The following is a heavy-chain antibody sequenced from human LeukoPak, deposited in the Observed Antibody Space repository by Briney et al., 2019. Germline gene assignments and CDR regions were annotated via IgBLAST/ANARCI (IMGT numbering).Heavy chain of an antibody. J-gene: IGHJ4*02. Sequence: GGSLRLSCAASGFTFSSYWMHWVRHAPGKGLVWDSRINSDGSSTSYADSVKGRFTISRDNAKNTLYLQMNTLRAEDTAVYYCVSIPGDWGQGIVVTVSS. CDR3: VSIPGD. CDR2: INSDGSST. V-gene: IGHV3-74*01. CDR1: GFTFSSYW. D-gene: IGHD7-27*01.